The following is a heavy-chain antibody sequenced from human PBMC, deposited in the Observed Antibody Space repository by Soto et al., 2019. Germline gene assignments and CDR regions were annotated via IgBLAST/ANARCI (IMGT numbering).Heavy chain of an antibody. CDR2: IFYSGST. CDR1: GGSINSGGYY. CDR3: GITFIPYGMDV. J-gene: IGHJ6*02. D-gene: IGHD3-16*01. Sequence: LSLTCIVSGGSINSGGYYWTWVRQHPGKGLEWIGYIFYSGSTYYNPSLKSRVTISADTSKNQFSLNLSSVTVADTAVYYCGITFIPYGMDVWGQGTTVTVSS. V-gene: IGHV4-31*03.